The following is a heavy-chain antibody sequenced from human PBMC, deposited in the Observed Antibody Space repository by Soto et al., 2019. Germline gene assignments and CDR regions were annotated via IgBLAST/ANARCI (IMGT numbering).Heavy chain of an antibody. J-gene: IGHJ4*02. V-gene: IGHV3-74*01. CDR2: INGDGSST. Sequence: EVQLVESGGGLVQPGGSLRLSCAASGFTFSSYWMHWVRQAPGKGLVWVSRINGDGSSTGYADSVRGRFTISRDTAKNTLYLQRNSLSAEDTAVYYYARESDGANSLWGQGSLVTVCS. CDR3: ARESDGANSL. CDR1: GFTFSSYW. D-gene: IGHD4-17*01.